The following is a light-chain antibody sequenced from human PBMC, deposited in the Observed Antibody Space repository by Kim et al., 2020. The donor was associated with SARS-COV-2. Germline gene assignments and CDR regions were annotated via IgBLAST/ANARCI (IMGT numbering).Light chain of an antibody. J-gene: IGKJ3*01. CDR2: DTS. CDR3: QQSENHPLT. CDR1: QDIKNS. V-gene: IGKV1-33*01. Sequence: DIQMTQSLSSLSASVGDRVTVPCQASQDIKNSLNWFQQKPGKAPKLLIYDTSNLEVGVPLRFSGSGSVTHFTLTISGLQPEDVATYYCQQSENHPLTFGPRTKMDIK.